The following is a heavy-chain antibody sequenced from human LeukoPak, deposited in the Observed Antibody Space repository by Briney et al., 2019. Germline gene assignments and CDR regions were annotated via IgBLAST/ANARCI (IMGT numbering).Heavy chain of an antibody. D-gene: IGHD3-3*01. CDR1: GFTFSDYW. J-gene: IGHJ5*02. V-gene: IGHV3-7*01. Sequence: GGSLRLSCTVSGFTFSDYWMTCARQALGKGLEGVANLRPDGSDKYYADSVKGRFTISRDNAKKSVYLQMNSLRAEDTAVYYCARDAYDDASESWGQGTLVTVSS. CDR3: ARDAYDDASES. CDR2: LRPDGSDK.